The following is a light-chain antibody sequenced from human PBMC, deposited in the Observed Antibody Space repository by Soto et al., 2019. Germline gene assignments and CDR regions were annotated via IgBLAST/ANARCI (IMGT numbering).Light chain of an antibody. CDR2: DVN. V-gene: IGLV2-14*01. CDR3: SSYTSSSTLAV. J-gene: IGLJ2*01. Sequence: QSALTQSASVSGSPGQSITISCTGTSSDVGGYNYVSWYQQDPGKAPKLMIYDVNNRPSGVANRFSGSKSGNTASLTISGRQAEDEAYYYCSSYTSSSTLAVFGGGTKLTVL. CDR1: SSDVGGYNY.